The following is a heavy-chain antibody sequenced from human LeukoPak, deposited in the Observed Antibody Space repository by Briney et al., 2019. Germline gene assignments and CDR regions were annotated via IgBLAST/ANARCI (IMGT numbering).Heavy chain of an antibody. Sequence: PGGSLRLSCAASGFSFSSYWMSWVRQAPGKGLEWVADIRQDGSEKYSVDSVKGRFTISRDNSENTLYLQMNSLTAEDTAVYYCSRDGEHGYNDIDYWGQGTLVTVSS. V-gene: IGHV3-7*01. J-gene: IGHJ4*02. CDR2: IRQDGSEK. CDR1: GFSFSSYW. CDR3: SRDGEHGYNDIDY. D-gene: IGHD5-24*01.